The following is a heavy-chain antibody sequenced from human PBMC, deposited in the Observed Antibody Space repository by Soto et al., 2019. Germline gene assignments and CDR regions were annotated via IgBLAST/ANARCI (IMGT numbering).Heavy chain of an antibody. Sequence: ETLSLTCAVYGGSFSGYYWSWIRQPPGKGLEWIGEINHSGSTNYNPSLKSRVTISVDTSKNQFSLKLSSVTAADTAVYYCARNKGYCSSTSCYNRNWFDPWGQGTLVTVSS. CDR3: ARNKGYCSSTSCYNRNWFDP. V-gene: IGHV4-34*01. D-gene: IGHD2-2*02. CDR2: INHSGST. J-gene: IGHJ5*02. CDR1: GGSFSGYY.